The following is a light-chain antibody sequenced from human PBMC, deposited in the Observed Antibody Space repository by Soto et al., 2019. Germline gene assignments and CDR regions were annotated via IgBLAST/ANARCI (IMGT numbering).Light chain of an antibody. CDR1: QSIGSY. Sequence: DIHMTQSPSSLSASVGDRVTITCRASQSIGSYFNWYQQKPGKAPKLLIYAASALESGVPSRFSGSGSGTDFTLTISSLQPGDFATYYCQQSYSTPWTFGQGTKVDIK. V-gene: IGKV1-39*01. J-gene: IGKJ1*01. CDR2: AAS. CDR3: QQSYSTPWT.